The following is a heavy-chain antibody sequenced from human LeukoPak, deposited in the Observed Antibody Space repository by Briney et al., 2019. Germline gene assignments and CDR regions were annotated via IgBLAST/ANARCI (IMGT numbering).Heavy chain of an antibody. D-gene: IGHD2-15*01. CDR1: GYTFTSYY. J-gene: IGHJ6*02. CDR2: INPSGGST. V-gene: IGHV1-46*01. Sequence: ASVKVSCKASGYTFTSYYMHWVRQAPGQGLEWMGIINPSGGSTSYAQKFQGRVTVTRDTSTSTVYMELCSLRSEDTAVYYCARDNGYCSGGSCPQVYGMDVWGQGTTVTVSS. CDR3: ARDNGYCSGGSCPQVYGMDV.